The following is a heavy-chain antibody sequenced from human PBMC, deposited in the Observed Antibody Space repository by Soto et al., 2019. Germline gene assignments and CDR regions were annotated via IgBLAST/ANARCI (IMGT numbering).Heavy chain of an antibody. Sequence: QVQLVQSGAEVKKPGASVKVSCKASGYTFTSYGISWVRQAPGQGLEWMGWISAYNGNTNYAQKLQGRVTMTTDTSTSTAYMELRSLRSDATAVYYCARVFWYYGSGSYQAFDYWGQGTLVTVSS. CDR2: ISAYNGNT. CDR1: GYTFTSYG. J-gene: IGHJ4*02. V-gene: IGHV1-18*04. D-gene: IGHD3-10*01. CDR3: ARVFWYYGSGSYQAFDY.